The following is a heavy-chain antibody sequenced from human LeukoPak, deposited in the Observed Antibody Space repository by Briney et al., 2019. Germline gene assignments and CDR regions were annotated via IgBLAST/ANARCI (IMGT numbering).Heavy chain of an antibody. CDR2: VSWDGGTT. CDR3: AKDKGYIATTGILSDH. J-gene: IGHJ4*02. Sequence: GGSLRLSCAVSGFTFDDFAMHWVRQAPGEGLEWVSLVSWDGGTTFYADSVKGRFTVSRDNSINSLYLQMNNLRVEDTAFYYCAKDKGYIATTGILSDHWGTGTLVTVSS. D-gene: IGHD1-1*01. CDR1: GFTFDDFA. V-gene: IGHV3-43D*04.